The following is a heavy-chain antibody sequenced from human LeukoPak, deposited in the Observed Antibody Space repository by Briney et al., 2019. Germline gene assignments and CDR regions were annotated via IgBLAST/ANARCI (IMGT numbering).Heavy chain of an antibody. CDR3: AGVAASCFDY. CDR1: GGSFSGYY. V-gene: IGHV4-34*01. CDR2: INHSGST. D-gene: IGHD2-15*01. J-gene: IGHJ4*02. Sequence: SETLSLTCAVYGGSFSGYYWSWIRQPPGKGLEWIGEINHSGSTNYNPSLKSRVTISVETSKNQVSLKLSSVAAADTAVYYCAGVAASCFDYWGQGTLVTVSS.